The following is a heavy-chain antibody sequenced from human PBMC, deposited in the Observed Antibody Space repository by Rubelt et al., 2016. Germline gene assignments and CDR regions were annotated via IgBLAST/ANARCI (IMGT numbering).Heavy chain of an antibody. CDR2: INHSGST. CDR3: ARCRRSLYYFDY. D-gene: IGHD3-16*02. CDR1: GGSFSGYY. V-gene: IGHV4-34*01. Sequence: QVQLQQWGAGLLKPSETLSLTCAVYGGSFSGYYWSWIRQPPGKGLEWIGEINHSGSTNYNPSLKSRVTRSVDTSKNQFSLKLSSVTAADTAVYYCARCRRSLYYFDYWGQGTLVTVSS. J-gene: IGHJ4*02.